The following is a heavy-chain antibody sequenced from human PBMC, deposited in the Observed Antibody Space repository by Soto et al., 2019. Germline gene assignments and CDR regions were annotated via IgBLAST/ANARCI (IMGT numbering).Heavy chain of an antibody. Sequence: ASVKVSCKASGYTFTGYYMHWVRQAPGQGLEWMGGINPNSGGTNYAQKFQGRVTMTADKSTSTAYMELSSLRSEDTAVYYCARSSSWRKGDNWFDPWGQGTLVTVSS. CDR1: GYTFTGYY. J-gene: IGHJ5*02. CDR3: ARSSSWRKGDNWFDP. V-gene: IGHV1-2*02. D-gene: IGHD6-13*01. CDR2: INPNSGGT.